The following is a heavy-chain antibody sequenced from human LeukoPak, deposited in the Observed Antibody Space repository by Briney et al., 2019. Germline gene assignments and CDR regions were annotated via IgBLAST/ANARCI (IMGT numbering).Heavy chain of an antibody. CDR2: IGPTGSDR. Sequence: KTGGSLRLSCTASGLTFSTSGFNWVRQAPGKGLEWVASIGPTGSDRYHADSIKGRFTISRDNANNFLYLQMNSLRAEDTAVYYCARVNGGNRYFDYWGQGTLVTVSS. D-gene: IGHD4-23*01. J-gene: IGHJ4*02. CDR3: ARVNGGNRYFDY. CDR1: GLTFSTSG. V-gene: IGHV3-21*04.